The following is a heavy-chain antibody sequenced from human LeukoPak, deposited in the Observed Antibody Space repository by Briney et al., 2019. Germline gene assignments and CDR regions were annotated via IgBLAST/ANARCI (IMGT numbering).Heavy chain of an antibody. J-gene: IGHJ4*02. V-gene: IGHV3-23*01. CDR2: IVGGAGGT. CDR3: AHGSMYQLDY. Sequence: GGSLRLSCAASGFTFSTYGMSWVRQAPGKGLEWVSGIVGGAGGTYYADSVKGRFTISRDNSKNTLYLQMNSLRAEDTAVYYCAHGSMYQLDYWGQGTLVTVSS. CDR1: GFTFSTYG. D-gene: IGHD2-2*01.